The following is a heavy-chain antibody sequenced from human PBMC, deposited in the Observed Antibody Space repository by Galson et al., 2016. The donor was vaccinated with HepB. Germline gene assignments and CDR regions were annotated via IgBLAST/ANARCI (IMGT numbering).Heavy chain of an antibody. CDR1: GGSLRGYY. J-gene: IGHJ4*02. CDR3: ARISLRVGQDY. V-gene: IGHV4-34*01. Sequence: ETLSLTCAVYGGSLRGYYWSWIRQPPGKGLEWIGEINHSGNTNYNPSLKSRATMTVDASKSQFSLTLRSATAADTALYFCARISLRVGQDYWGQGTLVTVSS. CDR2: INHSGNT. D-gene: IGHD1-26*01.